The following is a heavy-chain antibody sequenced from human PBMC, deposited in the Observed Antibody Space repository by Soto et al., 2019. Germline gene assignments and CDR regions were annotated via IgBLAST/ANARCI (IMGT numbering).Heavy chain of an antibody. CDR2: INHSGST. D-gene: IGHD3-10*01. J-gene: IGHJ4*02. Sequence: PSETLSLTCAVYGGSFSCYYWSWIRQPPGKGLEWIGEINHSGSTNYNPSLKSRVTISVDTSKNQFSLKLGSVTAADTAVYYCARLXNYYGSGSYLRPLYFDYWGQGTLVTVSS. CDR1: GGSFSCYY. CDR3: ARLXNYYGSGSYLRPLYFDY. V-gene: IGHV4-34*01.